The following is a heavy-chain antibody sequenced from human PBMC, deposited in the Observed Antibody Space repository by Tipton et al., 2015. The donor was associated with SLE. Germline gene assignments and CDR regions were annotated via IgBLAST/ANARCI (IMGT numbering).Heavy chain of an antibody. Sequence: SLRLSCAASGFTFSSYAMHWVRQAPGKGLEWVAVISYDGSNKYYADSVKGRFTISRDNSKNTLYLQMNSLRAEDTAVYYCARDRHDYEEGYFDLWGRGTLVTVSS. CDR1: GFTFSSYA. CDR2: ISYDGSNK. J-gene: IGHJ2*01. CDR3: ARDRHDYEEGYFDL. V-gene: IGHV3-30*14. D-gene: IGHD4-17*01.